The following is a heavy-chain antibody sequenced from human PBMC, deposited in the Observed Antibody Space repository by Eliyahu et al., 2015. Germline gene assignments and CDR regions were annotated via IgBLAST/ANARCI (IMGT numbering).Heavy chain of an antibody. J-gene: IGHJ3*02. CDR3: ARIQGAYSSSWMDAFDI. CDR1: GFSLXTSGMC. V-gene: IGHV2-70*15. D-gene: IGHD6-13*01. Sequence: QVTLRESGPALVKPTQTLTLTCTFSGFSLXTSGMCVSWIRQPPGKALEWLARIDWDDDKYYSTSLKTRLTISKDTSKNQVVLTMTNMDPVDTATYYCARIQGAYSSSWMDAFDIWGQGTMVTVSS. CDR2: IDWDDDK.